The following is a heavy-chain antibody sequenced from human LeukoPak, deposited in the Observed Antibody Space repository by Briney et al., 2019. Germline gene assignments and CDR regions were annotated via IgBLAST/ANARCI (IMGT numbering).Heavy chain of an antibody. V-gene: IGHV3-30*04. CDR2: VSAEGDRR. CDR1: GFTFSHYA. CDR3: VRDLSGHYSFDH. J-gene: IGHJ4*02. D-gene: IGHD4-17*01. Sequence: GESLRLSCAASGFTFSHYAMHWVRRAPGKGREWVTFVSAEGDRRYYADSVKGRFTISRDDSKNTLYLQMSSLRPEDSALYYCVRDLSGHYSFDHWGQGALVTVSS.